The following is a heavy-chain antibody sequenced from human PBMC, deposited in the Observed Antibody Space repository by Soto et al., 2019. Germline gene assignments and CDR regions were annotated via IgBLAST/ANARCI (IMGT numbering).Heavy chain of an antibody. Sequence: LRLSCAASGFSFSTYAMSWVRQAPWKGLEWVSTISHRDGSASYADSVRGRFTISRDISKNTLYLQMNSLRADDTAVYYCAKDHYDSSGYYPHDYWGQGTLVTVSS. CDR2: ISHRDGSA. CDR1: GFSFSTYA. V-gene: IGHV3-23*01. J-gene: IGHJ4*02. D-gene: IGHD3-22*01. CDR3: AKDHYDSSGYYPHDY.